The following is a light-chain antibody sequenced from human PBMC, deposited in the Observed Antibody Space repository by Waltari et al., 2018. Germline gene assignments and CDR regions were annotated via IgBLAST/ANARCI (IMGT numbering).Light chain of an antibody. Sequence: TVVTQSPATLSLSPGERATLSCRASQNVTTNLAWYQQKPGQAPRLLIYAASTRATDTPTRFSGSGSGTEFTLTVSSLQSEDFAVYYCHHHTRSLWTFGQGTKVEI. CDR2: AAS. J-gene: IGKJ1*01. CDR1: QNVTTN. V-gene: IGKV3-15*01. CDR3: HHHTRSLWT.